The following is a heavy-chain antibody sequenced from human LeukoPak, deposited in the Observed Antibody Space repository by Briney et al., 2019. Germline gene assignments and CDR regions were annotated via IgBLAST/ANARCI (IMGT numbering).Heavy chain of an antibody. Sequence: PGGSLRLSCAASGFTVSSNYMSWIRQAPGKGLEWVSYISSSGSTVYYADSVKGRFTISRDNAKNSLFLQMNSLRAEDTAVYYCARGGYSSNWYLLWYFDYWGQGTLVTVSS. J-gene: IGHJ4*02. CDR2: ISSSGSTV. CDR3: ARGGYSSNWYLLWYFDY. V-gene: IGHV3-11*04. D-gene: IGHD6-13*01. CDR1: GFTVSSNY.